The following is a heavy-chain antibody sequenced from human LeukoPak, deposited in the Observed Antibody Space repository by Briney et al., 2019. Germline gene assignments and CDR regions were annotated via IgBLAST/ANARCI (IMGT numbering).Heavy chain of an antibody. J-gene: IGHJ4*02. CDR2: IKQDGSAK. V-gene: IGHV3-7*01. Sequence: GGFLRLSCAASGFTFSSYWMSWVRQAPGKGLEWVANIKQDGSAKYYVDSVKGRFTISRDNAKNSLYLQMNSLRAEDTAVYYCARVTSWVGATIFDYWGQGTLVTVSS. CDR1: GFTFSSYW. D-gene: IGHD1-26*01. CDR3: ARVTSWVGATIFDY.